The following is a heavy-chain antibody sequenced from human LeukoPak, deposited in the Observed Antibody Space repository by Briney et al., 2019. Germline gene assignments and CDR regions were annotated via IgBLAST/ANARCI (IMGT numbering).Heavy chain of an antibody. CDR3: ARGGGYDYSGAFDI. CDR2: ISYDGSNK. Sequence: QSGGSLRLSCAASGFTFSSYGMHWVRQAPGKGLEWVAVISYDGSNKYYADSVKGRFTISRDNSKNTLYLQMNSLRAEDTAVYYCARGGGYDYSGAFDIWGQGTMVTVSS. CDR1: GFTFSSYG. V-gene: IGHV3-30*03. J-gene: IGHJ3*02. D-gene: IGHD5-12*01.